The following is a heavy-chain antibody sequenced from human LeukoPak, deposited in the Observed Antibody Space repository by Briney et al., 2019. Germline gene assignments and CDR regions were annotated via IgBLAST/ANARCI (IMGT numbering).Heavy chain of an antibody. Sequence: ASVKVSCKASGYTFTSYAMNWVRQAPGQGLEWMGWINTNTGNPTYAQGFTGRFVFSLDTSVSTAYLQISSLKAEDTAVYYCARDEYSSSWHGITRFHYWGQGTLVTVSS. J-gene: IGHJ4*02. CDR3: ARDEYSSSWHGITRFHY. CDR1: GYTFTSYA. V-gene: IGHV7-4-1*02. D-gene: IGHD6-13*01. CDR2: INTNTGNP.